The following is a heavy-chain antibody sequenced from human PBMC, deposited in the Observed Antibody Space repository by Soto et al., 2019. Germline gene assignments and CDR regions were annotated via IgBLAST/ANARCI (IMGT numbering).Heavy chain of an antibody. D-gene: IGHD2-21*01. CDR2: ISGDATRT. CDR1: GFTFSSYA. CDR3: TKVEAYCGGDCYDGFDP. Sequence: ESGGGLVQPGGSLRLSCAASGFTFSSYAMSWVRQAPGKGLEWVSAISGDATRTYYADSVKGRFTISRDNSKNTLFLQMNSLRAEDTAVYYCTKVEAYCGGDCYDGFDPWGQGTLVTVSS. V-gene: IGHV3-23*01. J-gene: IGHJ5*02.